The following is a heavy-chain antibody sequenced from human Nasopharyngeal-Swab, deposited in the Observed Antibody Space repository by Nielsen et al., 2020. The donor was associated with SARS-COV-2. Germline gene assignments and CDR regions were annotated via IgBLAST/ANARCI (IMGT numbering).Heavy chain of an antibody. V-gene: IGHV3-7*01. CDR1: GLTFTNSW. J-gene: IGHJ3*02. D-gene: IGHD3-16*01. CDR3: GRGGKLGALDI. Sequence: GESLKISCAASGLTFTNSWMSWVRQAPGKRLGWVANIKQDGSDKYYVDSVKGRFTISRDNAKNSLELQMNSLRVEDTAVYYCGRGGKLGALDIWGQGTMVTVSS. CDR2: IKQDGSDK.